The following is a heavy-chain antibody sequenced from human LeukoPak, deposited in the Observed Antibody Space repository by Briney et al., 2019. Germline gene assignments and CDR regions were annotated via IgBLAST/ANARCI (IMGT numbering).Heavy chain of an antibody. CDR3: ARVNGGSSWYPGLGWFDP. CDR1: GGSIRSYY. J-gene: IGHJ5*02. V-gene: IGHV4-59*01. D-gene: IGHD6-13*01. CDR2: IYYSGST. Sequence: SETLSLTCTVSGGSIRSYYWSWIRQPPGKGLEWIGYIYYSGSTSYNPSLKSRVTISVDTSKNQFSLKLSSVTAADTAVYYCARVNGGSSWYPGLGWFDPWGQGTLVTVSS.